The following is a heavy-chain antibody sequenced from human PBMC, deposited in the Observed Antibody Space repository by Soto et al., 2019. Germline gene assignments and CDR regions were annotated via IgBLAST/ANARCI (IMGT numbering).Heavy chain of an antibody. V-gene: IGHV3-33*01. Sequence: QVRLVESGGGVVQPGWSLRLSCVASGFSFSDYGMNWVRQAPHKGLELVATVWEDGSNESYTDVVRGRFSISRDNARNILFLQMYSLTVDDTATYYCVTRSGYYWGQGTRVTVSS. CDR1: GFSFSDYG. CDR3: VTRSGYY. D-gene: IGHD3-3*01. CDR2: VWEDGSNE. J-gene: IGHJ4*02.